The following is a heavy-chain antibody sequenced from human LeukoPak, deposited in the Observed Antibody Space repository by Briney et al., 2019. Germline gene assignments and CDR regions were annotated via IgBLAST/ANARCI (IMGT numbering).Heavy chain of an antibody. J-gene: IGHJ4*02. CDR2: INPNSGGT. V-gene: IGHV1-2*02. D-gene: IGHD5-18*01. CDR1: GYTFTGYY. CDR3: AGDRWGYSYGGY. Sequence: ASVKVSCKASGYTFTGYYMHWVRQAPGQGLEWMGWINPNSGGTNYAQKFQGRVTMTRDTSISTAYMELSRLRSDDTAVYYCAGDRWGYSYGGYWGQGTLVTVSS.